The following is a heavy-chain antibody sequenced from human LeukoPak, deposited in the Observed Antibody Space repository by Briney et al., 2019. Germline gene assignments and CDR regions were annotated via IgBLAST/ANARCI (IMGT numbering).Heavy chain of an antibody. D-gene: IGHD2-21*02. CDR3: ARGPAYCGGDCYDWFDP. J-gene: IGHJ5*02. CDR1: RGTFTSFA. Sequence: SVKVSCKPSRGTFTSFAISWVRPAPGQGLEWMGGIIPIFGTANYAQKFQGRVTITADESTSTAYMELSSLRSEAAAVYYCARGPAYCGGDCYDWFDPWGQGTLVTVSS. V-gene: IGHV1-69*13. CDR2: IIPIFGTA.